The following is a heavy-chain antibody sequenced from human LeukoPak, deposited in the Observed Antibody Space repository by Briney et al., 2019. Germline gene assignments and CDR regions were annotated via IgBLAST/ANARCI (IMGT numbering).Heavy chain of an antibody. CDR2: IYSGSNT. D-gene: IGHD3-9*01. CDR1: GFSVSSNF. CDR3: AKDLGYDILTGYHSFDY. J-gene: IGHJ4*02. Sequence: GGSLRLSCAASGFSVSSNFLSWVRQAPGKGLEWVSVIYSGSNTYYADSVKGRFTISRDNSKNTVYLQMISLRAEDTAVYYCAKDLGYDILTGYHSFDYWGQGTLVTVSS. V-gene: IGHV3-53*01.